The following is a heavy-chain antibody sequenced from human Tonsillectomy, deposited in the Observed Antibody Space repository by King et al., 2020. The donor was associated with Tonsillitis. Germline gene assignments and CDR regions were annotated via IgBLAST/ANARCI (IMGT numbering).Heavy chain of an antibody. CDR3: ARIAPAPHDSSGYYYVIDY. J-gene: IGHJ4*02. V-gene: IGHV4-59*01. CDR2: IYYSGST. D-gene: IGHD3-22*01. CDR1: GGSISSYY. Sequence: LQLQESGPGLVKPSETRSLTCTVSGGSISSYYWSWIRQPQGKGLEWIGYIYYSGSTNYNRSHQSRVTISVDTSKNQLPLKLSSLTAADTAVYYCARIAPAPHDSSGYYYVIDYRGQGALVTGSS.